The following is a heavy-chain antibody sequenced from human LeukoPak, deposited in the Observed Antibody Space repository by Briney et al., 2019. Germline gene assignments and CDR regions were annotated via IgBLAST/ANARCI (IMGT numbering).Heavy chain of an antibody. CDR2: IFDAGRT. J-gene: IGHJ4*02. V-gene: IGHV3-53*01. CDR3: AGATKWLAHDF. CDR1: GFTVSDTY. D-gene: IGHD6-19*01. Sequence: GQSLRLSCAASGFTVSDTYMSWVRQAAGKGWEWVSTIFDAGRTTYGDSVKGRFTVCRDTYKNTLFLQMKSLRADDTAVYYCAGATKWLAHDFWGQGTLVTVSS.